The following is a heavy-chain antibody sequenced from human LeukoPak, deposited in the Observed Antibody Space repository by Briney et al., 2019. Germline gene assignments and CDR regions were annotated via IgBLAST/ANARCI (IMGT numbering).Heavy chain of an antibody. CDR2: FDPEDSET. J-gene: IGHJ3*02. D-gene: IGHD5-12*01. Sequence: GASVKVSCKVSGYTLTELSMHWVRQAPGKGLEWMGGFDPEDSETIYAQKFQGRVTMTEDTSTDTAYMELSSLRSEDTAVYYCATAVATIGGDAFDIWGQGTMVTVSS. CDR1: GYTLTELS. CDR3: ATAVATIGGDAFDI. V-gene: IGHV1-24*01.